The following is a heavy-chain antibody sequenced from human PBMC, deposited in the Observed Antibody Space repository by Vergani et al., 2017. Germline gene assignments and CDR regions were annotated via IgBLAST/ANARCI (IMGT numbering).Heavy chain of an antibody. CDR1: GYIFSYYY. J-gene: IGHJ4*02. D-gene: IGHD3-9*01. CDR3: AGGDYGILTGYRY. Sequence: QVQVVQSGAEVKKSGASVKVSCKTSGYIFSYYYMHWVRQAPGQGLEWMGIINSSGGHTNYAQKFQGRVTMTRDTSTRTVYMELSSLRSDDTAIYYCAGGDYGILTGYRYWGQGTLVTVSA. CDR2: INSSGGHT. V-gene: IGHV1-46*03.